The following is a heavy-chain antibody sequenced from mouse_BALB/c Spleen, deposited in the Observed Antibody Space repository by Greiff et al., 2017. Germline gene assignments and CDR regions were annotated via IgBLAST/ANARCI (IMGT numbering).Heavy chain of an antibody. Sequence: VQLKQSGAELVKPGASVKLSCTASGFNIKDTYMHWVKQRPEQGLEWIGRIDPANGNTKYDPKFQGKATITADTSSNTAYLQLSSLTSEDTAVYYGAFIYYGNYVDYWGQGTTLTVSS. J-gene: IGHJ2*01. CDR1: GFNIKDTY. CDR3: AFIYYGNYVDY. CDR2: IDPANGNT. D-gene: IGHD2-1*01. V-gene: IGHV14-3*02.